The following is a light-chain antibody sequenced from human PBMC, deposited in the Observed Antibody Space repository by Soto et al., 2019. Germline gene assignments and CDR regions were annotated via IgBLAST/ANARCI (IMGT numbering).Light chain of an antibody. Sequence: QSALTQPPSVSGAPGQRVTISCTGSSSNIGAGYDVHWYQQLPGTAPKLLIYGNSNRPSGVPDRFSGSKSGTSASLAITGLQAEDEAEYYCQSYDSSLSGYVFGTGT. CDR3: QSYDSSLSGYV. J-gene: IGLJ1*01. V-gene: IGLV1-40*01. CDR1: SSNIGAGYD. CDR2: GNS.